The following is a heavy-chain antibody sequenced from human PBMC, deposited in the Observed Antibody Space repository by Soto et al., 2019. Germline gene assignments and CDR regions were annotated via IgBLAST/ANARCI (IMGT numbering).Heavy chain of an antibody. D-gene: IGHD6-6*01. V-gene: IGHV3-30*02. J-gene: IGHJ4*02. CDR3: AIARVADAALDH. CDR1: GFIFSNNG. Sequence: HPVGSLRLSCAGSGFIFSNNGMHWVRQAPGKGLEWVAFMSYDGSAKFYADSVKGRFTISRDNSKSTLFLHMSNLRAEDTAMYYCAIARVADAALDHWGQGTLVTVSS. CDR2: MSYDGSAK.